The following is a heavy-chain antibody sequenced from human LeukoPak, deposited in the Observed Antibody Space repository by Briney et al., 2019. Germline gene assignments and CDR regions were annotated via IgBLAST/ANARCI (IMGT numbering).Heavy chain of an antibody. D-gene: IGHD2-21*01. CDR3: ARGLGAYSTYYFDY. Sequence: ASVKVSCKASGYTFTSYDINWVRQATGQGLEWMGWTNPNSGNTGYAQKFQGRVTMTRNTSISTAYMELSSLRSEDTAVYYCARGLGAYSTYYFDYWGQGTLVTVSS. J-gene: IGHJ4*02. CDR2: TNPNSGNT. V-gene: IGHV1-8*01. CDR1: GYTFTSYD.